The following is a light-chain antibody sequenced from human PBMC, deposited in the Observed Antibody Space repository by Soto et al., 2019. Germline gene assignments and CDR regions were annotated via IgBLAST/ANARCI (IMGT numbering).Light chain of an antibody. Sequence: DIQMTQSPSSLSASVGDRVTITCQASQDISNYLNWYQQKPGKAPKLLIYDASNLETGVPSRFSGSGSETDFTFTISSLQPEDIATYYCQQYDNLPRLTFGGGTEVEIK. V-gene: IGKV1-33*01. CDR3: QQYDNLPRLT. CDR2: DAS. CDR1: QDISNY. J-gene: IGKJ4*01.